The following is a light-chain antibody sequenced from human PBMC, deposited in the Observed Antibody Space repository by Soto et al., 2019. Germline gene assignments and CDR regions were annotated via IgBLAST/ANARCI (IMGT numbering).Light chain of an antibody. J-gene: IGKJ1*01. CDR2: KAS. Sequence: DIQMTQSPSTLSASVGDRVTITCRASQSISSWLAWYQQKPGKAPKLLIYKASSLESGVPSRFSGSGSGTEFTLTISSLKPDDFATYYCQHYNSYSEAFGQGTKVDIK. CDR1: QSISSW. V-gene: IGKV1-5*03. CDR3: QHYNSYSEA.